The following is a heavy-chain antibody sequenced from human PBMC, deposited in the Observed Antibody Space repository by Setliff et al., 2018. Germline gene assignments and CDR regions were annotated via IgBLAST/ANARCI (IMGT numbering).Heavy chain of an antibody. CDR2: ISLYDGHT. J-gene: IGHJ4*02. V-gene: IGHV1-18*01. Sequence: ASVKVSCKASGYNFKTYAISWVRQAPGQGLEWMGFISLYDGHTNYAQNFQGRVTMTTDTSTSTGYMELRSLRYDDTAMYYCARASMIVVVTSIDYWGQGTLVTVSS. D-gene: IGHD3-22*01. CDR1: GYNFKTYA. CDR3: ARASMIVVVTSIDY.